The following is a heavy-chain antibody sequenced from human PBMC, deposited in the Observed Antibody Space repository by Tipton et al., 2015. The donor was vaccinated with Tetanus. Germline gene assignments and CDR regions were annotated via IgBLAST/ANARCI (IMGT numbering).Heavy chain of an antibody. Sequence: QLVQSGAEVKKPGSSVKVSCKFSGGTFSTFPINWVRQAPGQGLEWMGQIIPVFGTPNSAHNFQGRVTITADESTSTAYLEVKRRRSEDTAVYYCARGEAAGMQGFGYWGQGTQVTVSS. D-gene: IGHD6-13*01. CDR3: ARGEAAGMQGFGY. CDR2: IIPVFGTP. CDR1: GGTFSTFP. J-gene: IGHJ4*02. V-gene: IGHV1-69*01.